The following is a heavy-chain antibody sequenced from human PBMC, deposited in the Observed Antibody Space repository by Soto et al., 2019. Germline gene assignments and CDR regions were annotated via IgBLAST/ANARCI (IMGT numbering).Heavy chain of an antibody. CDR2: ISGSGVST. J-gene: IGHJ4*02. V-gene: IGHV3-23*01. CDR1: GFTFSSYA. CDR3: AKGSRADFYSDSDY. Sequence: EVQLLESGGGLVQPGGSLRLSCAASGFTFSSYAMTWVRQAPGKGLEWVSGISGSGVSTYYADSVKGRFTISRDNSKHTLYLQMNRRRAEDTALYYCAKGSRADFYSDSDYWGQGTLVTVAS. D-gene: IGHD2-21*02.